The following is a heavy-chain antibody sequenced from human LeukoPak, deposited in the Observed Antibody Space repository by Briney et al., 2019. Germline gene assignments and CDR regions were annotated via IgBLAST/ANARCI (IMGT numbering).Heavy chain of an antibody. V-gene: IGHV4-34*01. CDR1: GGSSSGYY. J-gene: IGHJ4*02. D-gene: IGHD7-27*01. CDR3: ARARLGSLASFDY. CDR2: INHSGST. Sequence: SETLSLTCAVYGGSSSGYYWSWIRQPPGKGLEWIGEINHSGSTNYNPSLKSRVTISVDTSKNQFSLKLSSVTAADTAVYYCARARLGSLASFDYWGQGTLVTVSS.